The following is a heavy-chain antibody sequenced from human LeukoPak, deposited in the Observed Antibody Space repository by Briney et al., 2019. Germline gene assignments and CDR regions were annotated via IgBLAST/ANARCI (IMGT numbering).Heavy chain of an antibody. D-gene: IGHD3-10*01. CDR3: ARSILGLMVRGVTPGFDY. J-gene: IGHJ4*02. V-gene: IGHV3-21*01. Sequence: GGSLRLSCVASGFTFSSYGMHWVRQAPGKGLEWVSSISSSSSYIYYADSVKGRFTISRDNAKNSLYLQMNSLRAEDTAVYYCARSILGLMVRGVTPGFDYWGQGTLVTVSS. CDR2: ISSSSSYI. CDR1: GFTFSSYG.